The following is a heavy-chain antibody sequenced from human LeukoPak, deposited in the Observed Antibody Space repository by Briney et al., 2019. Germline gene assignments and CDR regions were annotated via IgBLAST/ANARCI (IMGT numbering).Heavy chain of an antibody. J-gene: IGHJ4*02. CDR1: GGSISTSSYY. Sequence: PSETLSLTCTVSGGSISTSSYYWGWVRQPPGKGLEWIGNIFYSGSTYYSPSLKSRVTISLDTSRNQFSLKLSSVTAADTAVYYCARDGYSGNDGLWGQGSLVTVSS. CDR3: ARDGYSGNDGL. CDR2: IFYSGST. V-gene: IGHV4-39*07. D-gene: IGHD5-12*01.